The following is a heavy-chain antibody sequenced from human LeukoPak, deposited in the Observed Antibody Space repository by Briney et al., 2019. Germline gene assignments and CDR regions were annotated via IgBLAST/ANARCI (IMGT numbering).Heavy chain of an antibody. Sequence: GASVKVSCKVSGYTLTELSMHWVRQAPGKGLEWMGGFDPEDGETIYAQKFQGSVTMTEDTSTDTAYMELSSLRSEDTAVYYCATESRHYYGSGSYLAWGQGTLVTVSS. J-gene: IGHJ5*02. V-gene: IGHV1-24*01. D-gene: IGHD3-10*01. CDR1: GYTLTELS. CDR3: ATESRHYYGSGSYLA. CDR2: FDPEDGET.